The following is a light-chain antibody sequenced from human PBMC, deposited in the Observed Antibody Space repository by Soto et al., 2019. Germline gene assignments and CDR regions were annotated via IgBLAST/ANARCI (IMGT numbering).Light chain of an antibody. Sequence: QSVLTQPPSVSGAPGQRVTISCTGSRSDIGAGYDVHWYQQLPGTAPKLLIYGNNNRPSGVPDRFSGSRSGTSASLAIAGLQAEDEADYYCQSYDTSLTGSYVFGTGTQLTVL. CDR1: RSDIGAGYD. CDR2: GNN. CDR3: QSYDTSLTGSYV. V-gene: IGLV1-40*01. J-gene: IGLJ1*01.